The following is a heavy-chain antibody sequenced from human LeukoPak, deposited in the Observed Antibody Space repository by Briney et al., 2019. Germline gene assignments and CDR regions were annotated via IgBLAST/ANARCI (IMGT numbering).Heavy chain of an antibody. V-gene: IGHV3-21*01. CDR2: ISSSSSYI. Sequence: PGGSLRLSCVVSGFNFSMYSMEWVRQAPGKGLEWVSFISSSSSYIYYADSVKGRFTISRDNTKNSLYLGMNSLRDEDTAVYYCARAKNPGYWGQGTLVTVSS. J-gene: IGHJ4*02. CDR1: GFNFSMYS. D-gene: IGHD1-14*01. CDR3: ARAKNPGY.